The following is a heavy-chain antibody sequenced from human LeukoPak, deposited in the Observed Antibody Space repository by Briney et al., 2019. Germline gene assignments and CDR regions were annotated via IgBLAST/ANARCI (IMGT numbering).Heavy chain of an antibody. J-gene: IGHJ6*02. Sequence: SETLSLTCAVYGGSFSGYYWSWIRQPPGKGLEWIGEINHSGSTNYNPSLKSRVTISVDTSKNQFSLKLSSVTAADTAVYYCAKLRIRVVFYYYGMDVWGQGTTVTVSS. CDR1: GGSFSGYY. D-gene: IGHD3-10*01. V-gene: IGHV4-34*01. CDR2: INHSGST. CDR3: AKLRIRVVFYYYGMDV.